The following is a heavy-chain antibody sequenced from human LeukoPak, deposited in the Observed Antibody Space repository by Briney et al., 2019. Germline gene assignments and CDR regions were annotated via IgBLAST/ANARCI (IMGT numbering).Heavy chain of an antibody. Sequence: ASVKVSCKASGYTFTSYYVHWVRQAPGQGLEWMGIINPSGGSTSYVEKFHGRVTMTRDTSASTVFMELSSLRSEDTAVYYCARGYYYDSSGRGAFFDYWGQGTLVTVSS. CDR2: INPSGGST. V-gene: IGHV1-46*01. CDR1: GYTFTSYY. J-gene: IGHJ4*02. D-gene: IGHD3-22*01. CDR3: ARGYYYDSSGRGAFFDY.